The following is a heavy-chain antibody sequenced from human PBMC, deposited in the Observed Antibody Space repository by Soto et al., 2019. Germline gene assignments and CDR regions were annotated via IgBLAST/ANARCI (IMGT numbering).Heavy chain of an antibody. V-gene: IGHV3-23*01. Sequence: RLSCAASGFTFSSYAMSWVRQAPGKGLEWVSAISGSGGRTYYADSVKGRFTISRDNSKNTLYLQMNSLRAEDTAVYYCAKAMTGYYDSSGYYNSGAFEIWGQGTMVTVSS. CDR2: ISGSGGRT. J-gene: IGHJ3*02. CDR1: GFTFSSYA. D-gene: IGHD3-22*01. CDR3: AKAMTGYYDSSGYYNSGAFEI.